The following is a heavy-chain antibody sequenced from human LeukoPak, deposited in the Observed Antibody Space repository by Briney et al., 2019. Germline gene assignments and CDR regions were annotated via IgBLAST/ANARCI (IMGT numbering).Heavy chain of an antibody. CDR2: ISSNGGST. CDR3: AKDPYRASSGLVDY. CDR1: GFTFSSYA. V-gene: IGHV3-64*04. Sequence: GGSLRLSCSASGFTFSSYAMDWVRQAPGKGLEYVSTISSNGGSTYYADSVKGRFTISRDNSKNTLYLQMNSLRAEDTAVYYCAKDPYRASSGLVDYWGQGTLVTVSS. J-gene: IGHJ4*02. D-gene: IGHD5-12*01.